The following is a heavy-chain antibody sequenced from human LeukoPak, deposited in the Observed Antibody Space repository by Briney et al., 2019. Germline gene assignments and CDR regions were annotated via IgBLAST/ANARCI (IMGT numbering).Heavy chain of an antibody. CDR2: ISAYNGNT. CDR1: GYTFTSYG. J-gene: IGHJ5*02. D-gene: IGHD6-6*01. V-gene: IGHV1-18*01. CDR3: ARGLILSSSSGGFDP. Sequence: ASVKVSCKGSGYTFTSYGISWVRQAPGQGLEWMGWISAYNGNTNYAQKFQGRVTITRNTSISTAYMELSSLRSEDTAVYYCARGLILSSSSGGFDPWGQGTLVTVSS.